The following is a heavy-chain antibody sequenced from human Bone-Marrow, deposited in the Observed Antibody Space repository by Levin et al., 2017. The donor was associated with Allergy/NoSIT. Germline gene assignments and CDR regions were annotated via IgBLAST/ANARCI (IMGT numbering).Heavy chain of an antibody. CDR1: GFTFSTYG. CDR3: ARGPGNSGWFFDY. D-gene: IGHD6-19*01. Sequence: PGGSLRLSCVVSGFTFSTYGMHWVRQAPGKGLEWVAVIWYDGNNKYYADSVKGRFTISRDNSKNMLYLQMNSLRAEDTAVYYCARGPGNSGWFFDYWGQGTLVTVSS. CDR2: IWYDGNNK. J-gene: IGHJ4*02. V-gene: IGHV3-33*01.